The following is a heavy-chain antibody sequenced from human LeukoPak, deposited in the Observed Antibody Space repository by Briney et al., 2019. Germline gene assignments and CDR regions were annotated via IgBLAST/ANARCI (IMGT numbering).Heavy chain of an antibody. CDR3: AREGAVGGTRYYFDY. V-gene: IGHV1-46*01. CDR1: GYTFSSYY. D-gene: IGHD1-26*01. J-gene: IGHJ4*02. Sequence: ASVKVSCKASGYTFSSYYMHWVRQAPGQGLEWMGIINPSGGSRSYAQKFQGRVTMTRDTSTSTVYMELRSLRSEDTAVYHCAREGAVGGTRYYFDYWGQGTLVTVSS. CDR2: INPSGGSR.